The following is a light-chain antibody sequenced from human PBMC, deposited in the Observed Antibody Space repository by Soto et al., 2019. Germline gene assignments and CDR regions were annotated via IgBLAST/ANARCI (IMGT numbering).Light chain of an antibody. J-gene: IGKJ5*01. CDR3: QQSYSTPIT. CDR1: QGISSW. CDR2: KAS. Sequence: DIQMTHSPSTLSASVGDRVAITCRASQGISSWLAWYQQKPGKAPKLLIFKASTLETGVPSRFSGSGSGTEFTLTISSLQPDDFATYYCQQSYSTPITFGQGTRLEI. V-gene: IGKV1-5*03.